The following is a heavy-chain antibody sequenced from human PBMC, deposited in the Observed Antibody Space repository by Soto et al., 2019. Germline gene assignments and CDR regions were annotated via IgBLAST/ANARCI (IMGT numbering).Heavy chain of an antibody. CDR2: ISYDGSNK. V-gene: IGHV3-30*18. CDR1: GFTFSSYG. D-gene: IGHD3-22*01. J-gene: IGHJ4*02. Sequence: QVQLVESGGGVVQPGRSLRLSCAASGFTFSSYGMHWVRQAPGKGLEWVAVISYDGSNKYYADSVKGRFTISRDNSKNTLYLQMNRLRAEDTAVYYCAKGADSSGYYYRIFDYWGQGTLVTVSS. CDR3: AKGADSSGYYYRIFDY.